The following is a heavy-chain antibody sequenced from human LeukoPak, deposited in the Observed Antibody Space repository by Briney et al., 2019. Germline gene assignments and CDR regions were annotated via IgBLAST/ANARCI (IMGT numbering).Heavy chain of an antibody. CDR3: ARHGSGIAAAGLPFDY. CDR2: IYYSGST. CDR1: GGSISSYY. J-gene: IGHJ4*02. Sequence: SETLSLTCTVSGGSISSYYWSWIRQPPGKGLEWIGYIYYSGSTNYNPSLKSRVTISVDTSKNQFSLKLSSVTAADTAVYYCARHGSGIAAAGLPFDYWGQGTLVTVSS. V-gene: IGHV4-59*08. D-gene: IGHD6-13*01.